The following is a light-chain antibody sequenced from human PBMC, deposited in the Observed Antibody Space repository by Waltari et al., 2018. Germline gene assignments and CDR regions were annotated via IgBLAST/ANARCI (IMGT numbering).Light chain of an antibody. CDR2: ELF. J-gene: IGLJ1*01. V-gene: IGLV2-14*03. Sequence: QSALTQPASVSGSPGQSITISCTGTSSDIGSHNYVAWYHQPPGKSPSLLIYELFTRPSWFLTRFPGTKSGNTASLPISGLQPEDEADYYCSSYISSTTPYVFGPGTKVSVL. CDR3: SSYISSTTPYV. CDR1: SSDIGSHNY.